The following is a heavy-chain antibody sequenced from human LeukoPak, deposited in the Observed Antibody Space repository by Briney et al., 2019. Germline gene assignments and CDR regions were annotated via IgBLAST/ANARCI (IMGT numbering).Heavy chain of an antibody. CDR3: AKGGWGRIQLWLLDYYYMDV. J-gene: IGHJ6*03. D-gene: IGHD5-18*01. CDR2: ISSSGGST. CDR1: GFTFSSYG. Sequence: GGSLRLSCAASGFTFSSYGMSWVRQAPGKGLEWVSAISSSGGSTYYADSVKGRFTISRDNSKNTLYLQMNSLRAEDTAVYYCAKGGWGRIQLWLLDYYYMDVWGKGTTVTISS. V-gene: IGHV3-23*01.